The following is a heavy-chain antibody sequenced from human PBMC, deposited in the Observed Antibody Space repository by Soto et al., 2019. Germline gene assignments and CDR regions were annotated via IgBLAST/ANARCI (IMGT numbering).Heavy chain of an antibody. CDR3: ASSLVPAAIFWAYDAFDI. J-gene: IGHJ3*02. CDR1: GYTFTRYD. D-gene: IGHD2-2*02. Sequence: GASVKVSCKASGYTFTRYDINWVRQATGQGLEWMGWMNPNSGNTGYAQKFQGRVTMTRNTSISTAYMELSSLRSEDTAVYYCASSLVPAAIFWAYDAFDIWGQGTMVTVSS. V-gene: IGHV1-8*01. CDR2: MNPNSGNT.